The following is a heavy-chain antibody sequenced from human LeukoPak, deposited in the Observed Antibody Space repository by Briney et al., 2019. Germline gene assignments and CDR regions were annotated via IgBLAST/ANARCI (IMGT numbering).Heavy chain of an antibody. D-gene: IGHD3-3*01. CDR2: TYYRSKWYN. CDR1: GNSVSSNSAA. Sequence: SQTLSLTCAISGNSVSSNSAAWNWTRQSPSRGLERLGSTYYRSKWYNDYAVSVKIRITNNPDTSKNQFSLQLTSVTPEDTAVYYCASDKVEIFGVVAPGWFDPWGQGTLVTVSS. J-gene: IGHJ5*02. V-gene: IGHV6-1*01. CDR3: ASDKVEIFGVVAPGWFDP.